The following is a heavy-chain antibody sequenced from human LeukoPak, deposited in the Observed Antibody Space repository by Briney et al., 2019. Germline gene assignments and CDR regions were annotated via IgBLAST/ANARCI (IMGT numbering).Heavy chain of an antibody. CDR1: GFTFNSYG. V-gene: IGHV3-23*01. CDR2: ISGSGDNT. CDR3: AKDPTYGSGSYGDY. J-gene: IGHJ4*02. Sequence: GGSLRLSCAASGFTFNSYGMTWVRQAPGKGLGWVSAISGSGDNTYYGDSVKGRFTVSRDNSKNTLYLQMYSLRGEDTAVYYCAKDPTYGSGSYGDYWGQGTLVTVSS. D-gene: IGHD3-10*01.